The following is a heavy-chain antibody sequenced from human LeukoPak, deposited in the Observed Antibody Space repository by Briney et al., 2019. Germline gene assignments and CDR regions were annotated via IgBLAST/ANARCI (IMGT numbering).Heavy chain of an antibody. Sequence: SETLSLTCTVSGGSIYNYYWNWIRQPPGKGLEWIGFIHSSGTTNYNPSLKSRLSFSIDTSKNQFSLKLTSMTAADTAVYYCARVEQQLVWGWDDAFDIWGQGTMVTVSS. V-gene: IGHV4-59*01. D-gene: IGHD6-13*01. CDR2: IHSSGTT. CDR1: GGSIYNYY. J-gene: IGHJ3*02. CDR3: ARVEQQLVWGWDDAFDI.